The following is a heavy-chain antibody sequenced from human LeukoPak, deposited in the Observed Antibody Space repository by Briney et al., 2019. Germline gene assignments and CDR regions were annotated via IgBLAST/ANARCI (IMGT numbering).Heavy chain of an antibody. CDR2: INPNSGGT. CDR1: GYTFTDYY. D-gene: IGHD6-13*01. V-gene: IGHV1-2*02. J-gene: IGHJ4*02. CDR3: ARDSFIAAAGTCGY. Sequence: ASVKVSCKTSGYTFTDYYMHWVRRAPGQGLEWMGWINPNSGGTTYAQRFQGRVTMTSDTSISTAYMEMSRLRFDDTAVYYCARDSFIAAAGTCGYWGQGTLVTVSS.